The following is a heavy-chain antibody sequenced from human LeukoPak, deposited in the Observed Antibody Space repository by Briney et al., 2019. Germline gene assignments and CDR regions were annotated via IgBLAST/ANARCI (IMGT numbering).Heavy chain of an antibody. J-gene: IGHJ3*02. CDR3: ARDRGGSGYDAFDI. Sequence: SETLSLTCTVAGGSISSYYWSWIRQPPGKGLEWIGYIYYSGSSNYNPSLKSRVTISVDTSKNQFSLKLSSVTAADTAVYYCARDRGGSGYDAFDIWGQGTMVTVSS. CDR1: GGSISSYY. D-gene: IGHD5-12*01. V-gene: IGHV4-59*01. CDR2: IYYSGSS.